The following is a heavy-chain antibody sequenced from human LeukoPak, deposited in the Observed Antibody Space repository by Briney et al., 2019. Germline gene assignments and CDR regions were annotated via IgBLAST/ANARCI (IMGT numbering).Heavy chain of an antibody. CDR2: IYYSGST. CDR1: GGSISSHY. D-gene: IGHD6-13*01. CDR3: AGGVDYSSSWYNWFDP. J-gene: IGHJ5*02. Sequence: PSETLSLTCTVSGGSISSHYWSWIRQPPGKGLEWIGYIYYSGSTNYNPSLKSRVTISVDTSKNQFSLKLSSVTAADTAVYYCAGGVDYSSSWYNWFDPWGQGTLDTVSS. V-gene: IGHV4-59*11.